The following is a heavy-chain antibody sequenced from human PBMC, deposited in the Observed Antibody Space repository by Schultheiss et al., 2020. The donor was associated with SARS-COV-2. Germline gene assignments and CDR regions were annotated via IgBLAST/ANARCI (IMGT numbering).Heavy chain of an antibody. CDR3: ASAEDIVVVVAATPVAFDI. CDR2: IYHSGST. Sequence: SETLSLTCTVSGGSISSSSYYWGWIRQPPGKGLEWIGSIYHSGSTNYNPSLKSRVTISVDTSKNQFSLKLSSLTAADTAVYYCASAEDIVVVVAATPVAFDIWGQGTMVTVSS. CDR1: GGSISSSSYY. J-gene: IGHJ3*02. V-gene: IGHV4-39*01. D-gene: IGHD2-15*01.